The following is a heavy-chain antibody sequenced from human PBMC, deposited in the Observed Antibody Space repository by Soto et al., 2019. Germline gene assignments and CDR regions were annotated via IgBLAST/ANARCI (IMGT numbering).Heavy chain of an antibody. CDR3: AAWKSLVNDNFWSGPFDY. J-gene: IGHJ4*02. CDR2: INPSSGST. Sequence: ASVKVSCKASGYTFTSYFMHWVRQAPGQGLEWMGIINPSSGSTNYAQKFQSRVTMTRDTSTSTVYMELSSLRSEDTAVYYCAAWKSLVNDNFWSGPFDYWGQGTLVTVSS. CDR1: GYTFTSYF. D-gene: IGHD3-3*01. V-gene: IGHV1-46*01.